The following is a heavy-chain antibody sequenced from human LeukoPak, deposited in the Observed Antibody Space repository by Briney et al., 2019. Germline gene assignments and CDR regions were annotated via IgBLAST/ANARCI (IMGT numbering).Heavy chain of an antibody. CDR2: ISGSGGST. CDR3: AKDPGSGSYLDY. CDR1: GFTFSSYG. D-gene: IGHD1-26*01. V-gene: IGHV3-23*01. J-gene: IGHJ4*02. Sequence: GGSLRLSCAASGFTFSSYGMSWVRQAPGKGLEWVSAISGSGGSTYYADSVKGRFTISRDNSKNTLYLQMNSLRAEDTAVYYCAKDPGSGSYLDYWGQGTLVTVSS.